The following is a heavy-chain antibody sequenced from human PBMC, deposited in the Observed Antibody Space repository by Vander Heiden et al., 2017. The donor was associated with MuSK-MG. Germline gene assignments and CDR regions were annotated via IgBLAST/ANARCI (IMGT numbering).Heavy chain of an antibody. CDR2: IIPIFGIA. Sequence: QVQLVQSGAEVKKPGSSVKVSCKASGGTFSSYAISWVRQAPGQGLEWMGGIIPIFGIANYAQKFQGRVTITADKSTSTAYMELSSLRSEDTAVYYCARDSNGKQQPWRGFGAFDIWGQGTMVTVSS. D-gene: IGHD6-13*01. J-gene: IGHJ3*02. V-gene: IGHV1-69*17. CDR3: ARDSNGKQQPWRGFGAFDI. CDR1: GGTFSSYA.